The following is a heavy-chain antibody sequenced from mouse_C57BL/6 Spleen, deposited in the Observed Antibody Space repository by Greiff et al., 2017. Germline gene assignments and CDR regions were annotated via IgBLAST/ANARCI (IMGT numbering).Heavy chain of an antibody. Sequence: VKLVASRTELVKPGASVKLSCKASGYTFTSYWMHWVKQRPGQGLEWIGNINPSNGGTNYNEKFKSKATLTVDKSSSTAYMQLSSLTSEDSAVYYCARDGSSLYYFDYWGQGTTLTVSS. D-gene: IGHD1-1*01. J-gene: IGHJ2*01. CDR3: ARDGSSLYYFDY. CDR1: GYTFTSYW. CDR2: INPSNGGT. V-gene: IGHV1-53*01.